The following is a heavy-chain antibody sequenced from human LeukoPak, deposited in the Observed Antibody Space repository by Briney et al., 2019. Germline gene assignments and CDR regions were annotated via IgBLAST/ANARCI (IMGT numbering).Heavy chain of an antibody. CDR1: GGSISSGSYY. J-gene: IGHJ4*02. Sequence: SETLSLTCTVSGGSISSGSYYWSWIRQPAGKGLEWIGRIYTSGSTNYNPSLKSRVTISVDTSKNQFSLKLRSVTAADTAVYYCARGNFFHFDYWGQGTLVTVSS. D-gene: IGHD1-7*01. V-gene: IGHV4-61*02. CDR3: ARGNFFHFDY. CDR2: IYTSGST.